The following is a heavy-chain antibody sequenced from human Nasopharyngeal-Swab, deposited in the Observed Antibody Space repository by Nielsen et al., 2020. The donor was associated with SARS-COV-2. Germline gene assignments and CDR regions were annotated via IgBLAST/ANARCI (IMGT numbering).Heavy chain of an antibody. Sequence: GALRLSCAASGFTFSSYGMHWVRQAPGKGLEWVAVISYDGSNKYYADSVKGRFTISRDNSKNTLYLQMNSLRAEDTAVYYCAKDSVIFDYSRHWYFDLWGRGTLVTVSS. J-gene: IGHJ2*01. CDR1: GFTFSSYG. CDR2: ISYDGSNK. V-gene: IGHV3-30*18. CDR3: AKDSVIFDYSRHWYFDL. D-gene: IGHD3/OR15-3a*01.